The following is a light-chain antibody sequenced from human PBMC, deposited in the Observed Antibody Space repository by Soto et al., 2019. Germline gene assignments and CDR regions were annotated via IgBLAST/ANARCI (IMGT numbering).Light chain of an antibody. CDR2: DVS. CDR1: SSDVGGYDF. CDR3: SSYTSISTYV. J-gene: IGLJ1*01. V-gene: IGLV2-14*03. Sequence: QFALTQPASVSGSPGQSITISCTGTSSDVGGYDFVSWYQHHPGKAPRLMIYDVSNRPSGVSDCFSASKSGNTASLPISGLLSDDEADYYCSSYTSISTYVFGTGTKVTVL.